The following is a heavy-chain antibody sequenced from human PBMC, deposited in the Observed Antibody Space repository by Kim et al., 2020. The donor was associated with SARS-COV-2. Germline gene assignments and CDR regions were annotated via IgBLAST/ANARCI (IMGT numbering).Heavy chain of an antibody. J-gene: IGHJ4*02. CDR2: IYDTGNT. V-gene: IGHV4-59*13. CDR1: GVSISSNY. Sequence: SETLSLTCNVSGVSISSNYWSWIRQAPGKGLEWIGYIYDTGNTKYNPSLKRRVTISADTSKHQFSLRLTSVTAADTAVYYCAKRDYDADGYYYFDFWGQGSLVTVSS. CDR3: AKRDYDADGYYYFDF. D-gene: IGHD3-22*01.